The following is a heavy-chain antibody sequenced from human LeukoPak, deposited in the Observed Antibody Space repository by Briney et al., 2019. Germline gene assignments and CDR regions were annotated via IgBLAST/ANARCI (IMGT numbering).Heavy chain of an antibody. Sequence: GGSLGLSCAASGFTFSSYSMNWVRQAPGKGLEWVSSISSSSSSYIYYADSVKGRFTISRDNAKNLLYLQMNSLRAEDTAVYYCARAYCSGGSCYPFDYWGQGALVTVSS. CDR2: ISSSSSSYI. CDR3: ARAYCSGGSCYPFDY. D-gene: IGHD2-15*01. CDR1: GFTFSSYS. J-gene: IGHJ4*02. V-gene: IGHV3-21*01.